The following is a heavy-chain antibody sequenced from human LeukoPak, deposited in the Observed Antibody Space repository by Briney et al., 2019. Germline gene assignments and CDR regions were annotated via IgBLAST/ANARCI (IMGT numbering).Heavy chain of an antibody. CDR3: ARGSGGFDY. CDR2: INNPGTGT. Sequence: PGGSLRLSCAASGFTFSSYRMHWVRQVPGKGLVWVAHINNPGTGTTYADAVKGRFTISRDNAKNTLYLQMNSLRADDTAMYYCARGSGGFDYWGQGTLITVSS. V-gene: IGHV3-74*01. CDR1: GFTFSSYR. J-gene: IGHJ4*02. D-gene: IGHD3-3*01.